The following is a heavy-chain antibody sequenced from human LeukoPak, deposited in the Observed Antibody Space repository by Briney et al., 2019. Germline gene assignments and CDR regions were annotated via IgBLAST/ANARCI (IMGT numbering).Heavy chain of an antibody. J-gene: IGHJ6*02. Sequence: PSETLSLTCTVSGGSISSGDYYWSRIRQPPGKGLEWIGYIFYSGSTYYNPSLKSRVTISVDTSKNQFSLKLSSVTAADTAVYYCARRASYLGDYYYYGMDVWGQGTTVTVSS. CDR2: IFYSGST. CDR1: GGSISSGDYY. V-gene: IGHV4-30-4*02. D-gene: IGHD3-16*01. CDR3: ARRASYLGDYYYYGMDV.